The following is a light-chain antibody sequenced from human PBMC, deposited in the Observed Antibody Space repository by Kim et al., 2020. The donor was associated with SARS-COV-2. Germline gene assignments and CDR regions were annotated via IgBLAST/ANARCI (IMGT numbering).Light chain of an antibody. Sequence: PGERATHSCRASQSVSSSDVAWYQQKPGQAPRPLIYGASSRATGIPDRFSGRGSGTDFTLTISRLEPEDFAVYYWQQYGSSPYTFGQGNKLEI. CDR3: QQYGSSPYT. CDR1: QSVSSSD. CDR2: GAS. V-gene: IGKV3-20*01. J-gene: IGKJ2*01.